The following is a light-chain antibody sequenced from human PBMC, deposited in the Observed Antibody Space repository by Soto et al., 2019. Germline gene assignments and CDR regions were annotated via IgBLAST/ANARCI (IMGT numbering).Light chain of an antibody. CDR3: SSCAGSSTVV. V-gene: IGLV2-23*01. CDR2: EGS. Sequence: QSVLTQPASVSGSPGQSITISCTGTSSDVGSYNLVSWYQQHPGKAPKLMIYEGSKRSSGVSDRFSGSNSGNTASLTISGLQAEDEADYYCSSCAGSSTVVFGGGTKLTVL. J-gene: IGLJ2*01. CDR1: SSDVGSYNL.